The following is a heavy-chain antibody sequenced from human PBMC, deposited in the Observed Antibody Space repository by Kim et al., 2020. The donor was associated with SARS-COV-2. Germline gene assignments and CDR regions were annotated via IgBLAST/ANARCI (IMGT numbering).Heavy chain of an antibody. D-gene: IGHD3-9*01. CDR2: IWYDGSNK. CDR1: GFTFSSYG. J-gene: IGHJ6*02. Sequence: GGSLRLSCAASGFTFSSYGMHWVRQAPGKGLEWVAVIWYDGSNKYYADSVKGRFTISRDNSKNTLYLQMNSLRAEDTALYYCARAQDPLRYFDYCRYYYYYMDHWGQGTTVTVSS. CDR3: ARAQDPLRYFDYCRYYYYYMDH. V-gene: IGHV3-33*01.